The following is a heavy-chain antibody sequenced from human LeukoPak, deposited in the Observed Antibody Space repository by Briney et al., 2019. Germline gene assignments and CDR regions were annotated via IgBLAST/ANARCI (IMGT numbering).Heavy chain of an antibody. D-gene: IGHD3-10*01. Sequence: GASVKVSCKASGYTFTSYGISWVRQAPGQGLEWMGWISAYNGNTTYAQKLQGRVTMTTDTSTSTAYMELRSLRSDDTAVYYCARTDTNYYGSGSYYSQTHWGQGTLVTVSS. CDR1: GYTFTSYG. CDR3: ARTDTNYYGSGSYYSQTH. CDR2: ISAYNGNT. V-gene: IGHV1-18*01. J-gene: IGHJ4*02.